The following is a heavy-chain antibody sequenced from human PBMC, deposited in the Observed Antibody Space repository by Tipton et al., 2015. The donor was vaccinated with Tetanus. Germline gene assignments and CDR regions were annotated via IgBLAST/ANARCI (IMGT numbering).Heavy chain of an antibody. CDR2: IYYSGST. CDR3: AREGNTVTTYNWFDP. Sequence: TLSLTCTVSGGSISSGGHYWSWIRQHPGKGLEWIGYIYYSGSTYYNPSLKSRVTISVDTSKNQFSLKLSSVTAADTAVYYCAREGNTVTTYNWFDPWGQGTLVTVSS. D-gene: IGHD4-17*01. CDR1: GGSISSGGHY. V-gene: IGHV4-30-4*08. J-gene: IGHJ5*02.